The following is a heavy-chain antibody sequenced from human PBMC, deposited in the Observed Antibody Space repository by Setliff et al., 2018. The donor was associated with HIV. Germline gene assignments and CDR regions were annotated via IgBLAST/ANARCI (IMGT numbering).Heavy chain of an antibody. D-gene: IGHD3-10*01. J-gene: IGHJ5*02. CDR1: GASIWNYY. CDR3: ARAVTMVRGVIVQFDP. Sequence: SETLSLTCTVSGASIWNYYWSWIRQAPGKGLEWIGFIHFTGSSNYNPSLKSRVTISIDTSKHQFSLNLDSVTAADTAVYYCARAVTMVRGVIVQFDPWGQGTLVTVSS. CDR2: IHFTGSS. V-gene: IGHV4-59*01.